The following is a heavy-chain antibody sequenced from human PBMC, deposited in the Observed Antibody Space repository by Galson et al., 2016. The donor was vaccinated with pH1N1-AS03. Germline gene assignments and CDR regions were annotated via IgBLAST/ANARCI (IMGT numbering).Heavy chain of an antibody. Sequence: SLRLSCAASGFTFDEYAMHWVRQAPGKGLEWVSGISWNRGNIGYADSVKGRFTISRDNAKNSLYLQMNSLRAEDTAVYYCASSKLDSSGYYYLDHWGLGTLITVSS. CDR2: ISWNRGNI. CDR1: GFTFDEYA. J-gene: IGHJ4*02. D-gene: IGHD3-22*01. V-gene: IGHV3-9*01. CDR3: ASSKLDSSGYYYLDH.